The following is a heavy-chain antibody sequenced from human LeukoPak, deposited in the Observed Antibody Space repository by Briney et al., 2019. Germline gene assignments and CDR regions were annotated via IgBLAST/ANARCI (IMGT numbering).Heavy chain of an antibody. V-gene: IGHV3-74*01. J-gene: IGHJ4*02. D-gene: IGHD7-27*01. Sequence: GGSLRLSCAASGFTFSGHWMYWLRQAPGKGLAWVSRIHGDGSATNYAGSMKGRFTISRDNARNIVYLQMNSLREDDTAVYYCARDLNWGQVDYWGQGTLVTVSS. CDR1: GFTFSGHW. CDR2: IHGDGSAT. CDR3: ARDLNWGQVDY.